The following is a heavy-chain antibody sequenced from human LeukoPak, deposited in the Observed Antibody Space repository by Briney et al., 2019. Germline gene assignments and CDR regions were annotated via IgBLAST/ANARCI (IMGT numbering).Heavy chain of an antibody. V-gene: IGHV1-18*01. J-gene: IGHJ4*02. D-gene: IGHD6-6*01. CDR2: ISAYNGNT. Sequence: ASVKVSCKASGYTFTSYGISWVRQAPGQGLEWMGWISAYNGNTNYAQKLQGRVTMTTDTSTSTAYMELRSLRSDDTAVYYCAGDETSIAARPWYYWGQGTLVTVSS. CDR3: AGDETSIAARPWYY. CDR1: GYTFTSYG.